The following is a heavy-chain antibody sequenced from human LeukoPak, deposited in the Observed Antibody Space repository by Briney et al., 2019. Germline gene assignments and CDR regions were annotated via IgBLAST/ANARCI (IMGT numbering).Heavy chain of an antibody. CDR2: IYTGGST. D-gene: IGHD3-22*01. CDR1: GFTFSGHW. V-gene: IGHV3-53*01. CDR3: ARGTDYYDSSGYYSFDY. J-gene: IGHJ4*02. Sequence: GGSLRLSCAASGFTFSGHWMHWVRQAPGKGLEWVSVIYTGGSTYYADSVKGRFTISRDNSKNTLYLQMTSLRAEDTAVYYCARGTDYYDSSGYYSFDYWGQGTLVTVSS.